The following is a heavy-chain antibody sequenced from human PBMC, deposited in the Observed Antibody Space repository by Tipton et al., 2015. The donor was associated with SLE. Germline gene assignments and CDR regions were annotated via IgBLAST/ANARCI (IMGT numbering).Heavy chain of an antibody. V-gene: IGHV4-39*07. CDR2: VYSGGNT. D-gene: IGHD2-15*01. Sequence: TLSLTCTVSGGSISSSPYYWAWIRQPPGKGLEWIGTVYSGGNTYHIPSLKTRVTISVDTSKKQFSLKLSSVTAADTAVYYCARGGYCSGGSCYPEYFHHWGQGTLVTVSS. J-gene: IGHJ1*01. CDR1: GGSISSSPYY. CDR3: ARGGYCSGGSCYPEYFHH.